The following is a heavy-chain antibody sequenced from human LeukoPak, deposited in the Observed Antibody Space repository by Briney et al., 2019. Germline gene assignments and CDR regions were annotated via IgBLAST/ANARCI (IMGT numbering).Heavy chain of an antibody. Sequence: PGRSLRLSCAASGFTFDDYAMHWVRQAPGKGLEWVSDVSWNSGSIGYADSVKGRFTISRDNAKNSLYLQMNSLRAEDMALYYCTKAGSSGYYFDAFDIWRQGTMVTVSS. V-gene: IGHV3-9*03. CDR1: GFTFDDYA. CDR2: VSWNSGSI. CDR3: TKAGSSGYYFDAFDI. D-gene: IGHD3-22*01. J-gene: IGHJ3*02.